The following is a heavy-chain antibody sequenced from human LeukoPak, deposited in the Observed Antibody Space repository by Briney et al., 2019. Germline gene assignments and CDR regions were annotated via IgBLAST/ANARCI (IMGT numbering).Heavy chain of an antibody. J-gene: IGHJ3*01. CDR1: GFSFRSYP. V-gene: IGHV3-23*01. CDR3: AKGKVNHDGAFDL. D-gene: IGHD1-14*01. CDR2: ISASGVSA. Sequence: PAGGSLRLSCEGSGFSFRSYPMNWVRQVPGKGLEWVSTISASGVSAHYAVSVKGRFTISRDNSKNTFYMQMNSLRAEDTAVYYCAKGKVNHDGAFDLWGQGAMVTVSP.